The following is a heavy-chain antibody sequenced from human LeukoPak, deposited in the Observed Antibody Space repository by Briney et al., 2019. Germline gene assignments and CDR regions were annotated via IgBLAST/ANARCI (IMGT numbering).Heavy chain of an antibody. J-gene: IGHJ6*03. Sequence: ASVTVSCKASGYTFTSYGISWVRQAPGQGLEWMGWINPNSGGTNYAQKFQGRVTMTRDTSISTAYMELSRLRSDDTAVYYCARAVVQQWLATYYYYYMDVWGKGTTVTVSS. CDR1: GYTFTSYG. CDR2: INPNSGGT. CDR3: ARAVVQQWLATYYYYYMDV. V-gene: IGHV1-2*02. D-gene: IGHD6-19*01.